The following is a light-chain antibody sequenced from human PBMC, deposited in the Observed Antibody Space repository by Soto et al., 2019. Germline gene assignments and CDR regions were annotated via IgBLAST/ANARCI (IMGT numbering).Light chain of an antibody. J-gene: IGKJ3*01. Sequence: DMEMRRHGLMLSSCVGAKDTITCRASASRSDCLAWYQQKPGKAPKLLIYAASSLQSGVPSRFSGRGSGTDFTLAITGLEPEDFTGYHCQQRSDFGRGTKVDTK. CDR3: QQRSD. CDR2: AAS. V-gene: IGKV1-5*01. CDR1: ASRSDC.